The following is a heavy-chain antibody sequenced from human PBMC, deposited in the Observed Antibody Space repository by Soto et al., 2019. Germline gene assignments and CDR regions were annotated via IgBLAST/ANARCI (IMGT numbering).Heavy chain of an antibody. CDR2: IHSSGST. CDR1: GGSISGSSYY. V-gene: IGHV4-39*01. CDR3: ASQYYYGNSVYFIFRQ. Sequence: SETLSLTCTVSGGSISGSSYYWGWIRQPPGKGLEWIGSIHSSGSTYYNPSLKSRVTISVDTSKNQFSLKLSSVTAADTAVYYCASQYYYGNSVYFIFRQWGQVPLLTVCS. D-gene: IGHD3-22*01. J-gene: IGHJ1*01.